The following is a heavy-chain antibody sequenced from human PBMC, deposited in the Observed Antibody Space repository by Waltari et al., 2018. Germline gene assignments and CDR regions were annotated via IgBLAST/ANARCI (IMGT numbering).Heavy chain of an antibody. D-gene: IGHD2-15*01. CDR2: INHSGST. V-gene: IGHV4-34*01. J-gene: IGHJ6*03. Sequence: QVQLQQWGAGLLKPSETLSLTCAVYGGSFSGYYWSWIRQPPGKGLEWIGEINHSGSTNSHPSLKGRVTISVDTSKNQFSLKLSSVTAADTAVYYCASVYCSGGSWPDMDVWGKGTTVTVSS. CDR1: GGSFSGYY. CDR3: ASVYCSGGSWPDMDV.